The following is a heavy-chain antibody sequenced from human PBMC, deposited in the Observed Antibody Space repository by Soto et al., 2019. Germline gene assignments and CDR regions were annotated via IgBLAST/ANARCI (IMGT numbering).Heavy chain of an antibody. J-gene: IGHJ5*02. Sequence: GGSLRLSCAASGFTVSSNYMSWVRQAPGKGLEWVSVIYSGGSTYYADSVNGRFTISSDNSKNTLYLQMNSLRAEDTAVYYCARENGYDILTGYPVPATWGQGALVTACS. CDR2: IYSGGST. CDR3: ARENGYDILTGYPVPAT. CDR1: GFTVSSNY. V-gene: IGHV3-53*01. D-gene: IGHD3-9*01.